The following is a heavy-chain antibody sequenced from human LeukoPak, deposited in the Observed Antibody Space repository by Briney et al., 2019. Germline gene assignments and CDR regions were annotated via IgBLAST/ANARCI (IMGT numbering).Heavy chain of an antibody. D-gene: IGHD3-22*01. CDR2: IIPMLGST. CDR1: GGTFSSNA. Sequence: GASVKVSCKASGGTFSSNAISWVRLPPGQGPEWMGGIIPMLGSTIYVEKFQDRVTITADKSSSTCYMELSSLRSEDTAVYYCAREAADSSGYSMWWYFDLWGRGTLVTVSS. CDR3: AREAADSSGYSMWWYFDL. J-gene: IGHJ2*01. V-gene: IGHV1-69*06.